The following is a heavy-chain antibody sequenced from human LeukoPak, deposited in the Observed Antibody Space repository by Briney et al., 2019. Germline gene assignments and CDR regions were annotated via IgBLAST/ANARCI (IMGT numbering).Heavy chain of an antibody. J-gene: IGHJ6*02. Sequence: ASVKVSCTASGGNLSSYAMTWVRQAPGQGLEWMGGIIPFFATTNYAQKFQGRVTVTADESTSTSYMELTSLRSDDTAVYYYVSVLGYCRAGNCYLFGMDVWGQGTTVTVSS. D-gene: IGHD2-15*01. CDR2: IIPFFATT. CDR3: VSVLGYCRAGNCYLFGMDV. V-gene: IGHV1-69*01. CDR1: GGNLSSYA.